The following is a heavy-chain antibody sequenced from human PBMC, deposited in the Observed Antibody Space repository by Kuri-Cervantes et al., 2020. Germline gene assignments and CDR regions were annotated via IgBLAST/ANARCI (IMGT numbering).Heavy chain of an antibody. D-gene: IGHD3-16*02. CDR3: ARDQAGMITFGGVIVIPYDY. J-gene: IGHJ4*02. CDR2: ISAYNGNT. V-gene: IGHV1-18*01. CDR1: GYTFTSYG. Sequence: VKVSCKASGYTFTSYGISWVRQAPGQGLEWMGWISAYNGNTNYAQKLQGRVTMTTDTSTSTAYMELRSLRSDDTAVYYCARDQAGMITFGGVIVIPYDYWGQGTLVTVSS.